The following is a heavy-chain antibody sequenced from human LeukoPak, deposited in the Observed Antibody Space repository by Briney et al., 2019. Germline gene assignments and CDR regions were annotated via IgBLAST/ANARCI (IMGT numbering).Heavy chain of an antibody. CDR3: ATCFYGDYASYYPDR. Sequence: SETLSLTCAFSGDSIISSHRWSWAHQSPGKGLEWIGEIYHSGTTNYNPSLKSRVTMSVDKPKKQFSLNLSSVTAADTAVYYCATCFYGDYASYYPDRWGQGTLVTVSS. CDR1: GDSIISSHR. D-gene: IGHD4-17*01. CDR2: IYHSGTT. V-gene: IGHV4-4*02. J-gene: IGHJ4*02.